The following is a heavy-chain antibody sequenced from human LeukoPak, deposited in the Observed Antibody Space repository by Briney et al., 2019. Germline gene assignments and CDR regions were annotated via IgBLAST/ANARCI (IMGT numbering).Heavy chain of an antibody. Sequence: PGGSLRLSCAASGFTFTNYWMNWVRQAPGKGLEWVGRIKSKTDGETTDYAAFVRGRFTISRDDSKNTLYLQMNSLKAEDTAVYYCTGWKNYWGQGTLVTVSS. CDR2: IKSKTDGETT. V-gene: IGHV3-15*07. J-gene: IGHJ4*02. CDR1: GFTFTNYW. CDR3: TGWKNY. D-gene: IGHD1-1*01.